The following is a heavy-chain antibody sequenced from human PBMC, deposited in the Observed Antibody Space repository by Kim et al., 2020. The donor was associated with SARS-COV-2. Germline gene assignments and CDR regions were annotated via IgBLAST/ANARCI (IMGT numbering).Heavy chain of an antibody. CDR3: ARQSIRRVTGRTYYYYGMDV. CDR2: IYYSGST. D-gene: IGHD1-20*01. CDR1: GGSISSYY. J-gene: IGHJ6*02. V-gene: IGHV4-59*08. Sequence: SETLSLTCTVSGGSISSYYWSWIRQPPGKGLEWIGYIYYSGSTNYNPSLKSRVTISVDTSKNQFSLKLSSVTAADTAVYYCARQSIRRVTGRTYYYYGMDVWGQGTTVTVSS.